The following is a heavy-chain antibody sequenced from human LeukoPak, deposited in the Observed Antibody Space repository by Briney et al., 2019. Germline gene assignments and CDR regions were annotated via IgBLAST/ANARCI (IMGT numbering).Heavy chain of an antibody. V-gene: IGHV3-48*03. D-gene: IGHD1-26*01. CDR1: GFTFSSYE. Sequence: GGSLRLSCAASGFTFSSYEMNWVRQAPGKGLDWVSYISTTGNTIYYADSVKGRFTISRDNAKKSLYLQMNSLRAEDTAVYYCARIGSYPYYFDYWGQGALVTVSS. CDR3: ARIGSYPYYFDY. J-gene: IGHJ4*02. CDR2: ISTTGNTI.